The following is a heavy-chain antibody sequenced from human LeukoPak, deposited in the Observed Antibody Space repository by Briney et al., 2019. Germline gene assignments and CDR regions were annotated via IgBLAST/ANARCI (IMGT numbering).Heavy chain of an antibody. J-gene: IGHJ4*02. V-gene: IGHV4-38-2*02. Sequence: SETLSLTCTVSGYSISSGYYWGWIRPPPGKGLEWIGSIYHRGSTYYNPSLKSRVTISVDTSKNQFPLKLSSVTAADTAVYYCAKYPLDYWGQGTLVTVSS. CDR2: IYHRGST. CDR3: AKYPLDY. D-gene: IGHD2-2*02. CDR1: GYSISSGYY.